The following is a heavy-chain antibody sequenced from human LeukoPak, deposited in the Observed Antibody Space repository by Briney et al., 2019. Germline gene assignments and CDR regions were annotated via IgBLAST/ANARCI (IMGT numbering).Heavy chain of an antibody. Sequence: SETLSLTCAVYGGSLSGYYWSWIRQPPGKGLEWIGEINRSGSTNYNPSLKSRVTISVDTSKNQFSLKLSSVTAADTAVYYRARRGKYSSSSSRGFDYWGQGTLVTVSS. CDR1: GGSLSGYY. V-gene: IGHV4-34*01. J-gene: IGHJ4*02. D-gene: IGHD6-6*01. CDR2: INRSGST. CDR3: ARRGKYSSSSSRGFDY.